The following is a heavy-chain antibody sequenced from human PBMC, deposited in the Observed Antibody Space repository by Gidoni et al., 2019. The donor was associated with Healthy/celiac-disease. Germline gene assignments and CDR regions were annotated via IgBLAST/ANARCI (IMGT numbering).Heavy chain of an antibody. J-gene: IGHJ4*02. Sequence: EVQLLESGGGLVQPGGSLRLSCAAYGFTFSSYAMRWVRQAPGQGLEWVSAISGSGGSTYYADSVKGRFTISRDNSKNTLYLQMNSLRAEDTAVYYCAKDPRSWYVPLFDYWGQGTLVTVSS. CDR3: AKDPRSWYVPLFDY. V-gene: IGHV3-23*01. D-gene: IGHD6-13*01. CDR2: ISGSGGST. CDR1: GFTFSSYA.